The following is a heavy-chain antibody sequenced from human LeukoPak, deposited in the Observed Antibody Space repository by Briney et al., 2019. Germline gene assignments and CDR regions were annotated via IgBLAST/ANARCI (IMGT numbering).Heavy chain of an antibody. Sequence: PGGSLRLSCAASGFTFSSYAMHWVRQAPGKGLEWVAVISYDGSNKYYADSVKGRFTISRDNSKNTLYLQMNSLRAEDTAVYYCARGSRCYDILTSIDYWGQGTLVTVSS. CDR3: ARGSRCYDILTSIDY. CDR1: GFTFSSYA. D-gene: IGHD3-9*01. V-gene: IGHV3-30-3*01. J-gene: IGHJ4*02. CDR2: ISYDGSNK.